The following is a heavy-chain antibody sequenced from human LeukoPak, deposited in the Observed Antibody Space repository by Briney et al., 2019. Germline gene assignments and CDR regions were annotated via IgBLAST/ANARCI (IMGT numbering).Heavy chain of an antibody. Sequence: MTGGSLRLSCAASGFTFSDYYMSWIRQAPGKGLEWVSYISSSGSTIYYADSVKGRFTISRDNAKNSLYLQMNSLRAEDTAVYYCARTEYDFWSGPSFDYWGQGTLVTVSS. V-gene: IGHV3-11*04. D-gene: IGHD3-3*01. CDR3: ARTEYDFWSGPSFDY. J-gene: IGHJ4*02. CDR1: GFTFSDYY. CDR2: ISSSGSTI.